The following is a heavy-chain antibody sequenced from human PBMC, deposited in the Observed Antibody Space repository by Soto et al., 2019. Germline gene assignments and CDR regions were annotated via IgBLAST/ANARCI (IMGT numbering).Heavy chain of an antibody. CDR2: IVPLFGTA. D-gene: IGHD2-21*02. V-gene: IGHV1-69*01. J-gene: IGHJ4*02. CDR3: ARDSLQDCGGDCYGYYSDY. Sequence: QVQLVQSGAEVKKPGSSVKVSCKSSGGPFGNYAISWVRQAPGQGLEWMGGIVPLFGTADYAQKFQGRVTISADESTSTAYMERTSLRCDDTAVYYCARDSLQDCGGDCYGYYSDYWGQGTLVTVSS. CDR1: GGPFGNYA.